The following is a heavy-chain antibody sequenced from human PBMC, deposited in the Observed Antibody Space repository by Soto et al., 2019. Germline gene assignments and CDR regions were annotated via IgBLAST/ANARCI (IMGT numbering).Heavy chain of an antibody. Sequence: ASVKVSCKASGYTFTSYGISWVRQAPGQGLEWMGWISAYNGNTNYAQKLQGRVTMTTDTSTSTAYMELRSLKSDDTAVYYCARARRWDIVVVVAATYAFDIWGQGTMVTVSS. CDR1: GYTFTSYG. CDR2: ISAYNGNT. J-gene: IGHJ3*02. CDR3: ARARRWDIVVVVAATYAFDI. D-gene: IGHD2-15*01. V-gene: IGHV1-18*01.